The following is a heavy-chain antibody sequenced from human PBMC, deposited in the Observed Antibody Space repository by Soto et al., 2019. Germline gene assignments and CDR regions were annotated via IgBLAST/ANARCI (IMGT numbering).Heavy chain of an antibody. D-gene: IGHD5-12*01. CDR2: ISSSSSYT. J-gene: IGHJ6*02. CDR1: GFTFSDYY. Sequence: PGGSLRLSCAASGFTFSDYYMSWIRQAPGKGLEWVSYISSSSSYTNYADSVKGRFTISRDNAKNSLYLQMNSLRAEDTAVYYCARERVRGWLPQTGALVYYYYGMDVWGQGTTVTVSS. CDR3: ARERVRGWLPQTGALVYYYYGMDV. V-gene: IGHV3-11*06.